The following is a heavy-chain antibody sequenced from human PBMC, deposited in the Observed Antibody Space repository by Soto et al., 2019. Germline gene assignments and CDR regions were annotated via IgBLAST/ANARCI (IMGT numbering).Heavy chain of an antibody. V-gene: IGHV3-23*01. Sequence: GSLRLSCAASGFSFSSYAMSWVRQAPGKGLEWVSAISGSGGSTYYADSVKGRFTISRDNSKNTLYLQMNSLRAEDAAVYYCAKGPGDFGYYYYYGMDVWGQGTTVTV. CDR1: GFSFSSYA. D-gene: IGHD3-3*01. CDR2: ISGSGGST. J-gene: IGHJ6*02. CDR3: AKGPGDFGYYYYYGMDV.